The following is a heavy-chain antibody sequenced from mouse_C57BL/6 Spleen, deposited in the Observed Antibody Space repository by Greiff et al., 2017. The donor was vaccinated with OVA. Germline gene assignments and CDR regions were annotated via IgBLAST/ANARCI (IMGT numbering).Heavy chain of an antibody. V-gene: IGHV1-76*01. CDR1: GYTFTDYY. Sequence: QVQLQQSGAELVRPGASVKLSCKASGYTFTDYYINWVKQRPGQGLEWIARIYPGSGNTYYNEKFKGKPTLTAEKSSSTAYMQLSSLTSEDSAVYFCARGDYGSSYGRYFDVWGTGTTVTVSS. CDR2: IYPGSGNT. D-gene: IGHD1-1*01. CDR3: ARGDYGSSYGRYFDV. J-gene: IGHJ1*03.